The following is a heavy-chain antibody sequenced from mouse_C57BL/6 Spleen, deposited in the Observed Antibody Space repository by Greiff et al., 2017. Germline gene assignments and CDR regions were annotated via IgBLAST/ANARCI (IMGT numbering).Heavy chain of an antibody. J-gene: IGHJ2*01. D-gene: IGHD2-1*01. Sequence: DVKLVESGGGLVKPGGSLKLSCAASGFTFSDYGMHWVRQAPEKGLEWVAYISSGSSTIYYADTVKGRFTISRDNAKNTLFLQMTSLRSEDTAMYYCARGGLLRYFDYWGQGTTLTVSS. V-gene: IGHV5-17*01. CDR2: ISSGSSTI. CDR1: GFTFSDYG. CDR3: ARGGLLRYFDY.